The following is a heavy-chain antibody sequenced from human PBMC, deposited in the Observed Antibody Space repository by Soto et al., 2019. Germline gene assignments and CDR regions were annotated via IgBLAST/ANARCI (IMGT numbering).Heavy chain of an antibody. D-gene: IGHD6-19*01. V-gene: IGHV1-3*01. CDR3: ARAAGWSHFDY. CDR1: GYTFTSYA. CDR2: INAGNGNT. Sequence: QVQLVQSGAEVKKPGASVKVSCKASGYTFTSYAMHWVRQAPGHRLEWMGWINAGNGNTKYSQKFQGRVTITRDTAASTAYMELSSLRSEDTAVYYCARAAGWSHFDYWGQGTLVTVSS. J-gene: IGHJ4*02.